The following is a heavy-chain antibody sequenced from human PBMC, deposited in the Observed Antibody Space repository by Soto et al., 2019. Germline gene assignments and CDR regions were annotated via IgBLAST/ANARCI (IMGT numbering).Heavy chain of an antibody. CDR2: IYSGGST. J-gene: IGHJ5*02. CDR1: GFTVSSNY. CDR3: APAPHGGSKRFDP. V-gene: IGHV3-53*01. Sequence: GGSLRLSCAATGFTVSSNYMSWVRQAPGKGLEWVSVIYSGGSTYYADSVKGRFTISRDNSKNTLYLQMNSLRVEDTAVYYCAPAPHGGSKRFDPWGQGTLVTVSS. D-gene: IGHD4-17*01.